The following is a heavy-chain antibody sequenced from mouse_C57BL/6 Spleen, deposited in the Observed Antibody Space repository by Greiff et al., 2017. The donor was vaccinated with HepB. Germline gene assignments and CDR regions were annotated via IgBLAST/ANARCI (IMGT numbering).Heavy chain of an antibody. J-gene: IGHJ1*03. D-gene: IGHD2-1*01. Sequence: VQLQQSGAELVRPGASVTLSCKASGYTFTDYEMHWVKQTPVHGLEWIGAIDPETGGTAYNQKFKGKAILTADKSSSTAYMELRSLTSEESAVYYCTRSRLIYYGNYYWYFDVWGTGTTVTVSS. CDR1: GYTFTDYE. CDR3: TRSRLIYYGNYYWYFDV. V-gene: IGHV1-15*01. CDR2: IDPETGGT.